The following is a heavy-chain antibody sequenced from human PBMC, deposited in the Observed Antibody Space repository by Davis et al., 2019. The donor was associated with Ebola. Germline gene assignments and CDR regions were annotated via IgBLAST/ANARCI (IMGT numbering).Heavy chain of an antibody. Sequence: GGSLRLSCAASGFTLSGYDMNWVRQAPGKGLQWVAVIWDDGSNKYYADSVKGRFTISRDNSKNTLYLQMNSLRAEDTAVYYCATTPQCSSGQNKPFDYWGQGTLVTVSS. CDR2: IWDDGSNK. V-gene: IGHV3-33*01. CDR3: ATTPQCSSGQNKPFDY. J-gene: IGHJ4*02. CDR1: GFTLSGYD. D-gene: IGHD6-19*01.